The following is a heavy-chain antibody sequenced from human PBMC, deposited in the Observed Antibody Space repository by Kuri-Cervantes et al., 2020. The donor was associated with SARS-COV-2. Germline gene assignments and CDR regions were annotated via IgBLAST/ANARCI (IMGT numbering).Heavy chain of an antibody. CDR3: ARGQGVAVPVALLVFLGYYVDV. CDR1: GDSISNYY. J-gene: IGHJ6*03. V-gene: IGHV4-4*07. CDR2: YYNSGNT. D-gene: IGHD2-15*01. Sequence: SETLSLTCTVSGDSISNYYWSWIRQPAGKGLEWIGRYYNSGNTNYNPSLKSRVTISVDTSKNQFSLKLSSVTAADTAVYFCARGQGVAVPVALLVFLGYYVDVWGKGTTVTVSS.